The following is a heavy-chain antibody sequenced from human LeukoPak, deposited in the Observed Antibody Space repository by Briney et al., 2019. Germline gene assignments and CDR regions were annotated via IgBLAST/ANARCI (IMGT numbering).Heavy chain of an antibody. CDR1: GFSFSSYW. V-gene: IGHV3-74*01. D-gene: IGHD6-6*01. CDR3: VRRSAARSGFDY. J-gene: IGHJ4*02. CDR2: IKSDGSST. Sequence: GGSLRLSCVASGFSFSSYWMYWVRQVPGKGLLSISRIKSDGSSTTYADSVKGRFTISRDNAKNTLYLQMNSLRVEDTAVYYRVRRSAARSGFDYWGQGSRVTVSS.